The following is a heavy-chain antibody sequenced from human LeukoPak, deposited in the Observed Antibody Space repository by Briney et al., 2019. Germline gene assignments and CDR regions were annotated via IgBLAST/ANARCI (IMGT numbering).Heavy chain of an antibody. CDR2: IWYDGSNK. D-gene: IGHD6-6*01. Sequence: GGSLRLSCAASGFTFSSYGMHWVRQAPGKGLEWVAVIWYDGSNKYYADSVKGRFTISRDNSKNTPYLQMNSLRAEDTAVYYCAKQRGAARFGPYYFDYWGQGTLVTVSS. CDR1: GFTFSSYG. CDR3: AKQRGAARFGPYYFDY. J-gene: IGHJ4*02. V-gene: IGHV3-33*06.